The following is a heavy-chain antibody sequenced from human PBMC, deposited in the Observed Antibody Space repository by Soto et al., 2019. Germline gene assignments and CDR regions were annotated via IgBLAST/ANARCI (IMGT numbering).Heavy chain of an antibody. CDR1: GFSFGSHG. V-gene: IGHV3-30*03. CDR2: ISYYGSKK. CDR3: ARGDSGVYVM. D-gene: IGHD1-26*01. Sequence: QVQLVESGGGVVQPGRSLRLSCEASGFSFGSHGMHWVRQVPGKGLEWVALISYYGSKKYYADSVKGRFTIARHNSVNTLDLQMPSLRLEDTAVYYCARGDSGVYVMWGQGTVVIVSS. J-gene: IGHJ4*02.